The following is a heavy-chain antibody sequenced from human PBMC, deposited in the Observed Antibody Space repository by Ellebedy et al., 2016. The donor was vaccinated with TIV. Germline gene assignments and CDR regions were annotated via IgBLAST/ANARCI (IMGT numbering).Heavy chain of an antibody. V-gene: IGHV3-23*01. CDR3: ARVGQWLAVDY. Sequence: GESLKISCAASGFTLSNYAMSWVRQAPGKGLEWVSGISGCGGSGCGGYTHYAGSVKGRFTTSRDNSKSTLYLQMNSLRAEDTAVYYCARVGQWLAVDYWGQGTLVTVSS. CDR2: ISGCGGSGCGGYT. J-gene: IGHJ4*02. D-gene: IGHD6-19*01. CDR1: GFTLSNYA.